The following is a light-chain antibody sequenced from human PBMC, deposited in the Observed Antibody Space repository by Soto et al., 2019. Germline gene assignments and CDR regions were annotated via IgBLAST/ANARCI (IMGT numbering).Light chain of an antibody. CDR2: RND. V-gene: IGLV1-47*01. CDR1: SSNIGSQY. CDR3: AAWDGSLSGWV. Sequence: QSVLTQPPSASGTPGQSVTISCSGSSSNIGSQYVYWFQQLPGTAPTLLIYRNDQRPSGVPDRFSGSKSGTSASLAISGLRYEDEADYYCAAWDGSLSGWVFAGGTKLTVL. J-gene: IGLJ3*02.